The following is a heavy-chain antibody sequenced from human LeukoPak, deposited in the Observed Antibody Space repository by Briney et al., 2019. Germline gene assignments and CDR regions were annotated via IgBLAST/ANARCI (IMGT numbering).Heavy chain of an antibody. CDR2: IASDGSST. CDR1: GLTFSSYW. J-gene: IGHJ4*02. V-gene: IGHV3-74*01. D-gene: IGHD4-23*01. CDR3: ARGRPHGNDY. Sequence: GGSLRLSCAASGLTFSSYWMNWVRQAPGKGLVWVSRIASDGSSTTYADSVKGRFSISRDNAKNTLYLQMNNLRVEDTAVYYCARGRPHGNDYWGQGTLVTVSS.